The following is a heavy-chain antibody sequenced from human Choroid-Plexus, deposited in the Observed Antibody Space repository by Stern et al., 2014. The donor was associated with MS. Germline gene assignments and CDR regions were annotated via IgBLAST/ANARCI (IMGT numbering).Heavy chain of an antibody. J-gene: IGHJ5*02. Sequence: DQLVESGGGVVQPGRPLRLSCVASGFTFGSCAMHWVRQAPGQGLGWVAGVSYDGSNKYYADSVKGRFTISRDNSQNTLYMQMSRLRPEDTAVYYCAKDRQYLTYFFDHWGQGSLVTVSS. V-gene: IGHV3-30*18. D-gene: IGHD2/OR15-2a*01. CDR3: AKDRQYLTYFFDH. CDR1: GFTFGSCA. CDR2: VSYDGSNK.